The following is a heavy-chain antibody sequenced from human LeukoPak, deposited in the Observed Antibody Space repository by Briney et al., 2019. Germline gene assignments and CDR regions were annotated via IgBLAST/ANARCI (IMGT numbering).Heavy chain of an antibody. D-gene: IGHD3-10*01. J-gene: IGHJ4*02. CDR2: IYYSGST. V-gene: IGHV4-59*08. CDR1: GASISGYY. CDR3: ARLVGSPTRAPIFDY. Sequence: SETLSLTCTVSGASISGYYWSWIRQPPGKGLEWIGYIYYSGSTNYNPSLKSRVTISVDTSKNQFSLKLSSVTAADTAVYYCARLVGSPTRAPIFDYWGQGTLVTVSS.